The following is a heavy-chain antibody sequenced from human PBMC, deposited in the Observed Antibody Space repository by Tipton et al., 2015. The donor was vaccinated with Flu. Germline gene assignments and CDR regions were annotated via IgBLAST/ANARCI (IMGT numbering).Heavy chain of an antibody. J-gene: IGHJ4*02. CDR2: IFHSGNS. CDR1: GYSIRSSYYY. CDR3: ARDPSLGMPDYFDY. D-gene: IGHD2-2*01. Sequence: TLSLTCAVSGYSIRSSYYYWGWIRQPPGKGLEWIGNIFHSGNSYHNPSLKSRVTMSVETSKYQFSLQFMSVTAADTAVYYCARDPSLGMPDYFDYWGQGTLVTVSS. V-gene: IGHV4-38-2*02.